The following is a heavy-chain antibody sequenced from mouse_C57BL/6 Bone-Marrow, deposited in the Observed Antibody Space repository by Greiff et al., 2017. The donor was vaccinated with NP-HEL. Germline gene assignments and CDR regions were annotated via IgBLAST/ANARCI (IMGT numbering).Heavy chain of an antibody. CDR2: INPSTGGT. CDR1: GYSFTGYY. J-gene: IGHJ1*03. V-gene: IGHV1-42*01. D-gene: IGHD1-2*01. CDR3: ARERLRQRHFDV. Sequence: VHVKQSGPELVKPGASVKISCKASGYSFTGYYMNWVKQSPEKSLEWIGEINPSTGGTTYNQKFKAKATLTVDKSSSTAYMQLKSLTSEDSAVYYCARERLRQRHFDVWGTGTTVTVSS.